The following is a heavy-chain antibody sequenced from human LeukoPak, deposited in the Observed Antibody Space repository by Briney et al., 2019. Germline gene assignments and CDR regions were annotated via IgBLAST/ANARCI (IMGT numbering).Heavy chain of an antibody. CDR3: ARGRGQLYYSLPDPAHGMDV. CDR1: GYTFTAYY. CDR2: INLNNGGT. D-gene: IGHD1-26*01. V-gene: IGHV1-2*04. J-gene: IGHJ6*02. Sequence: ASVKVSCKASGYTFTAYYIHWVRQAPGQGLEWMGWINLNNGGTNYAQKFQDWVTMTRDTSISTAYMELSRLRSDDTAVYYCARGRGQLYYSLPDPAHGMDVWGQGTTVTVSS.